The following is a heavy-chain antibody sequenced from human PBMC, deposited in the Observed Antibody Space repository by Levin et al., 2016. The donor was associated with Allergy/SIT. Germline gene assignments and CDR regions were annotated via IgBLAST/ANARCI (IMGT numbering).Heavy chain of an antibody. CDR3: AHMGHCSSANCTNAFAGHWFDP. V-gene: IGHV2-5*02. Sequence: WIRQPPGKALEWLGLIYWDDDKRYSPSLKSRLTITKDTSKNLVVLTMTNMDPVDTATYYCAHMGHCSSANCTNAFAGHWFDPWGQGTLVTVSS. CDR2: IYWDDDK. D-gene: IGHD2-2*01. J-gene: IGHJ5*02.